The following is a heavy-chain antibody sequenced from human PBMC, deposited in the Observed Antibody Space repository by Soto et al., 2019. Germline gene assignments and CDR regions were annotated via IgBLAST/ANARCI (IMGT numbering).Heavy chain of an antibody. CDR1: GYTFTSYY. CDR3: ARGGARRYCSSTSCYTGNYYYYYGMDV. D-gene: IGHD2-2*02. Sequence: QVQLVQSGAEVKKPGASVKVSCKASGYTFTSYYMHWVRQAPGQGLEWMGIINPSGGSTSYAQKCQGRVTMTRDTSTSTVYMELSSLRSEDTAVYYCARGGARRYCSSTSCYTGNYYYYYGMDVWGQGTTVTVSS. V-gene: IGHV1-46*01. CDR2: INPSGGST. J-gene: IGHJ6*02.